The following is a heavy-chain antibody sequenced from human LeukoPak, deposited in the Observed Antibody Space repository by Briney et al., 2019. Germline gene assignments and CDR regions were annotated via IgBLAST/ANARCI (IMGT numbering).Heavy chain of an antibody. V-gene: IGHV4-39*01. CDR2: IYHSGST. Sequence: WETLSLTCTVPGGSISSSSYYWGWIRQPPGKGLEWIGSIYHSGSTYYNPSLKSRVTISVDTSKNQFSLKLSSVTAADTAVYYCARQDSGSDGVLDYWGQRTLVTVSS. CDR1: GGSISSSSYY. CDR3: ARQDSGSDGVLDY. J-gene: IGHJ4*02. D-gene: IGHD1-26*01.